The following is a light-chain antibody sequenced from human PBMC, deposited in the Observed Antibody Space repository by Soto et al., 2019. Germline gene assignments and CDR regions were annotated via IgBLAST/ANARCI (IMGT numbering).Light chain of an antibody. V-gene: IGKV3-11*01. Sequence: EIVLTQSPATLSLSPGERATLSCRASQSVSSYLDWYQQKPGQAPRLLIYDASNRATGIPARFSGSGSGTDFTLTISSLETEDFAVYYCQQRSNGSYTFGQGTKLEIK. J-gene: IGKJ2*01. CDR3: QQRSNGSYT. CDR1: QSVSSY. CDR2: DAS.